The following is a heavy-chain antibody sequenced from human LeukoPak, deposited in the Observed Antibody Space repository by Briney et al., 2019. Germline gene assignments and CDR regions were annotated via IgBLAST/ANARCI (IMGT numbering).Heavy chain of an antibody. V-gene: IGHV3-23*01. D-gene: IGHD6-19*01. CDR3: AKTTTGYSSGRYPGWPVDY. CDR2: IFGSGGSA. CDR1: GFTFNSYA. J-gene: IGHJ4*02. Sequence: GGSLRLSCVASGFTFNSYAMYWVRQAPGKGLEWVSGIFGSGGSAHYADSVKGQFSISRDNSKNTVYLQMNSLRAEDTAVYYCAKTTTGYSSGRYPGWPVDYWGQGTLVTVSS.